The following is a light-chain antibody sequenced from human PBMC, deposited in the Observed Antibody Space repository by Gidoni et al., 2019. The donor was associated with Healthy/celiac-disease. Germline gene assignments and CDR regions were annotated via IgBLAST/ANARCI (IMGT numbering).Light chain of an antibody. CDR1: QDISNY. CDR2: DAS. Sequence: DIHMTQSPSSLSASVGDRVTITCQASQDISNYLNWYQQKPGKAPKLLIYDASNLETGVPSRFSGSGSGTDFTITISSLQPEDIATYYCQQYDNRPPYTFGQGTKLEIK. J-gene: IGKJ2*01. V-gene: IGKV1-33*01. CDR3: QQYDNRPPYT.